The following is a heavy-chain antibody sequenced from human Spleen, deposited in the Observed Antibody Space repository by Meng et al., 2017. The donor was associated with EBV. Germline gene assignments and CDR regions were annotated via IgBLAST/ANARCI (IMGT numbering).Heavy chain of an antibody. Sequence: AQLVQSGAEVRKPGASVKVSCQASGYTFTNYHIHWVRQAPGQGLEWMGMINPSDGSTNYAQNFQGRVTMTRDTSKSTVYLELSSLGFEDTAVYYCASLGVYGSGSFGIDCWGQGSLVTVSS. CDR3: ASLGVYGSGSFGIDC. V-gene: IGHV1-46*01. CDR2: INPSDGST. CDR1: GYTFTNYH. J-gene: IGHJ4*02. D-gene: IGHD3-10*01.